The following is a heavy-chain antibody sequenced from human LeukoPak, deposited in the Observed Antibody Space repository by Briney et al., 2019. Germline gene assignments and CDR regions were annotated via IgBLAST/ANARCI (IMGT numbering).Heavy chain of an antibody. V-gene: IGHV5-51*01. CDR2: IYPGDSDT. Sequence: GESLKISCKGSGYSLTSYWIGWVRQMPGKGLEWMGIIYPGDSDTRYSSSFQGQVTISADKSISTAYLQWSSLKASDTAIYYCARHLKYSGTYEASYYYYGVDVWGQGTTVTVSS. CDR3: ARHLKYSGTYEASYYYYGVDV. D-gene: IGHD1-26*01. CDR1: GYSLTSYW. J-gene: IGHJ6*02.